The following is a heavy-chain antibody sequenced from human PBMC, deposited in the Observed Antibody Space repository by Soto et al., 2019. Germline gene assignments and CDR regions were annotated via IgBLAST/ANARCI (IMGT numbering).Heavy chain of an antibody. CDR3: ARVIVVAPAAQIAVNWFDP. J-gene: IGHJ5*02. D-gene: IGHD2-2*01. CDR1: GGSISSSSYY. CDR2: IYYSGST. Sequence: SETLSLTCTVSGGSISSSSYYWGWIRQPPGKGLEWIGSIYYSGSTYYNPSLKSRVTISVDTSKNQFSLKLSSVTAADTAVYYCARVIVVAPAAQIAVNWFDPWGQGTLVTVSS. V-gene: IGHV4-39*01.